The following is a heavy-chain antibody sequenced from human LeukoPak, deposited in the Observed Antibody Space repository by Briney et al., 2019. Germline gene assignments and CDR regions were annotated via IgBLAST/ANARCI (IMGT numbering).Heavy chain of an antibody. CDR2: ISYSGSP. Sequence: SLTLSLTCTVSGASISSYYWSWIRQPPGKGLEWIGYISYSGSPNYNPSLKSRVTISADTSKNQYSLNLSSVTAADTAVYYCARVGHIVAAGTYDWWGQGTLVTVS. J-gene: IGHJ4*02. D-gene: IGHD6-13*01. CDR3: ARVGHIVAAGTYDW. CDR1: GASISSYY. V-gene: IGHV4-59*08.